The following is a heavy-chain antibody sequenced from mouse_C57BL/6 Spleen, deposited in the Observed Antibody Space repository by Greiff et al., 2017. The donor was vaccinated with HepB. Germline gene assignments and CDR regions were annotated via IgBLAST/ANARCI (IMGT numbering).Heavy chain of an antibody. J-gene: IGHJ3*01. CDR1: GFTFSSYA. Sequence: EVHLVESGGGLVKPGGSLKLSCAASGFTFSSYAMSWVRQTPEKRLEWVATISAGGSYTYYPDNVKGRFTISRDNANNNLYLQMRHLKSEDTAMYYCARADYGSSYLFAYWGQWTLVTVSA. CDR2: ISAGGSYT. V-gene: IGHV5-4*01. CDR3: ARADYGSSYLFAY. D-gene: IGHD1-1*01.